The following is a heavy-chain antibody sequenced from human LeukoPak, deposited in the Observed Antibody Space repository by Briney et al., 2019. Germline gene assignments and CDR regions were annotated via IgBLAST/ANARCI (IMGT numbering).Heavy chain of an antibody. Sequence: SETLSLTCTVSGGSISSYYWSWIRQPPGKGLEWIGYIYYSGSTNCNPSLKSRVTISVDTSKNQFSLKLSSVTAADTAVYYCARLNSGYYYDSSGYPHDAFDIWGQGTMVTVSS. J-gene: IGHJ3*02. CDR3: ARLNSGYYYDSSGYPHDAFDI. V-gene: IGHV4-59*08. CDR1: GGSISSYY. CDR2: IYYSGST. D-gene: IGHD3-22*01.